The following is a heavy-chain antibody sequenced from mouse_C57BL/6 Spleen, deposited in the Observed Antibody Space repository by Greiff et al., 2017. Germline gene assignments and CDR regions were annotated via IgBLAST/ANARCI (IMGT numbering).Heavy chain of an antibody. Sequence: QVQLQQPGAELVKPGASVKLSCKASGYTFTSYWMQWVKQRPGQGLEWIGEIDPSDSYTNHNQKFKGKATLTVDTSSSTAYMQLSSLTSEDSAVYDCARRGNQYYFDYWGQGTTLTVSS. CDR2: IDPSDSYT. CDR1: GYTFTSYW. V-gene: IGHV1-50*01. D-gene: IGHD2-1*01. CDR3: ARRGNQYYFDY. J-gene: IGHJ2*01.